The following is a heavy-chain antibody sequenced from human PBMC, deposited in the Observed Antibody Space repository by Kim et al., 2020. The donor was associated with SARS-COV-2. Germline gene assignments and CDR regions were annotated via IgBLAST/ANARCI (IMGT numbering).Heavy chain of an antibody. Sequence: ASVKVSCKASGYTFTSYGISWVRQAPGQGLEWMGWISAYNGNTNYAQKLQGRVTMTTDTSTSTAYMELRSLRSDDTAVYYCASSSTTSYYYYMDVWGKGTTVTVSS. CDR2: ISAYNGNT. D-gene: IGHD2-2*01. CDR1: GYTFTSYG. V-gene: IGHV1-18*01. CDR3: ASSSTTSYYYYMDV. J-gene: IGHJ6*03.